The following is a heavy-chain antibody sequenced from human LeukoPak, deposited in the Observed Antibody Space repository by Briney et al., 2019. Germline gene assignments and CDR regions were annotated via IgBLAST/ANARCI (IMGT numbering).Heavy chain of an antibody. CDR1: GFTFSSYS. V-gene: IGHV3-21*01. D-gene: IGHD2-2*01. J-gene: IGHJ2*01. CDR2: ISSSSSYI. Sequence: GGSLRLSCAASGFTFSSYSMNWVRQAPGKGLEWVSSISSSSSYIYYADSVKGRFTISRDNAKNSLYLQMNSLRAEDTAVYYCARXKDIVVVPAAKYWYFDLWGRGTLVTVXS. CDR3: ARXKDIVVVPAAKYWYFDL.